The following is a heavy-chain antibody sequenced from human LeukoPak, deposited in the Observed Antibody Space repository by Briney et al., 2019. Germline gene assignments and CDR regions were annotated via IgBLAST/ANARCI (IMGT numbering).Heavy chain of an antibody. CDR2: IHTSGST. D-gene: IGHD6-19*01. V-gene: IGHV4-4*07. J-gene: IGHJ4*02. CDR3: VGRDINSGWSFDY. Sequence: SETLSLTCSVSGGSISSYHWSWIRQPAGKGLEWIGQIHTSGSTNYNPPLKSRVTVSIDTTEDQVSLTMTSVTAADTAFYYCVGRDINSGWSFDYWGQGTLVTVSS. CDR1: GGSISSYH.